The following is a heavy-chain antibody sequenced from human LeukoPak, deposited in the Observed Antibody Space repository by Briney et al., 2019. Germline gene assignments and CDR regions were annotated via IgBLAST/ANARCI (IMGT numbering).Heavy chain of an antibody. CDR3: AREYIWGTYRYLDY. CDR1: GASITSGDHY. D-gene: IGHD3-16*02. J-gene: IGHJ4*02. Sequence: PSQTLSLTCTVSGASITSGDHYLSWIRQPPGKGLDWIGHIYYSGTDYYKSSLESRVTISVDMSKNQLSLRLSSVTAADTAVYYCAREYIWGTYRYLDYWGQGTPVTVSS. CDR2: IYYSGTD. V-gene: IGHV4-30-4*08.